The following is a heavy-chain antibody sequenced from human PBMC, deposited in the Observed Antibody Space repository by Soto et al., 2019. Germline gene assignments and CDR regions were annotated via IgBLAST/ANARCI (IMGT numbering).Heavy chain of an antibody. CDR1: GGSISSYY. J-gene: IGHJ4*02. Sequence: PSETLSLTCTVSGGSISSYYWSWIRQPPGKGLEWIGSIYYSGSTYYNPSLKSRVTISVDTSKNQFSLKLSSVTAADTAVYYCARLTRVLMVYAYNLPFDYWGQGTLVTVSS. CDR2: IYYSGST. CDR3: ARLTRVLMVYAYNLPFDY. V-gene: IGHV4-59*08. D-gene: IGHD2-8*01.